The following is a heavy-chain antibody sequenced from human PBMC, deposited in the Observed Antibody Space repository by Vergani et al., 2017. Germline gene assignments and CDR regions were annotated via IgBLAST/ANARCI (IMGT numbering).Heavy chain of an antibody. CDR1: GFSFRNAW. CDR2: IKSTFDRGTT. D-gene: IGHD2-21*01. V-gene: IGHV3-15*07. Sequence: EVQLVESGGGIVKPGGSLRLSCVASGFSFRNAWMNWVRRTPGKGLEWFGRIKSTFDRGTTDYAAAVKGRFTISRDDSKNTLFLQMNGLKTEDIGVYYCTTDPGYCCDGSSYWLRDHHYYGMDVWGQGTTVTVSS. CDR3: TTDPGYCCDGSSYWLRDHHYYGMDV. J-gene: IGHJ6*02.